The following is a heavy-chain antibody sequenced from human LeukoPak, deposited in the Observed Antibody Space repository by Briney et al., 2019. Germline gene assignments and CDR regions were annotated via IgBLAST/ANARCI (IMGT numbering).Heavy chain of an antibody. J-gene: IGHJ4*02. Sequence: GGSLRLSCAASGFTFSSYEMNWVRQAPGKGLEWVSYISSSGSTIYYADSVKGRFTISRDNAKNSLYLQMNSLRAEDTAVYYCARGCPYYYDSSGYYLDYWGQGTLVTVSS. CDR1: GFTFSSYE. V-gene: IGHV3-48*03. CDR3: ARGCPYYYDSSGYYLDY. CDR2: ISSSGSTI. D-gene: IGHD3-22*01.